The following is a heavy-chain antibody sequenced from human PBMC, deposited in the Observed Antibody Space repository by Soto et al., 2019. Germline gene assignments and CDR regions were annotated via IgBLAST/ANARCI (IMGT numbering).Heavy chain of an antibody. J-gene: IGHJ4*02. V-gene: IGHV3-74*01. D-gene: IGHD3-10*01. Sequence: EVQLVESGGGLVQPGGSLRLSCAASGFTFSSYWMHWVRQAPGKGLVWVSRSNSDGSSTSYADSVKGRFTISRDNAKNTLYLQMNSLRAEDTAVYYCARGLWFQEEDYFDYWGQGTLVTVSS. CDR2: SNSDGSST. CDR3: ARGLWFQEEDYFDY. CDR1: GFTFSSYW.